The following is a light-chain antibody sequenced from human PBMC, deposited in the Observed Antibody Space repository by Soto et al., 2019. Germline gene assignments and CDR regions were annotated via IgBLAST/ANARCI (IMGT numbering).Light chain of an antibody. V-gene: IGKV3-20*01. CDR1: QSVSSSY. CDR3: QQYGSSPWLT. J-gene: IGKJ4*01. Sequence: EIVLTQSPGTLSLSPGERATLSFMAIQSVSSSYLAWYQQKPGQAPRLLIYGASSRATGIPDRFSGSGSGTDFTLTISRLEPEDFAVYYCQQYGSSPWLTFGGGTKVDI. CDR2: GAS.